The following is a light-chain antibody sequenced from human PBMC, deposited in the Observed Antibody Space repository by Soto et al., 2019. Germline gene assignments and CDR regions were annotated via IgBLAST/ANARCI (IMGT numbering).Light chain of an antibody. CDR2: DAS. V-gene: IGKV1-33*01. CDR3: QQHAELPLT. J-gene: IGKJ4*01. CDR1: QDIGTY. Sequence: DIQMTQSPSSLSASVGDRGIITCLASQDIGTYLAWYQQKSGKAPKLLIYDASYLETGVPSRFSARGSGTEFSFTISSLQPEDFATYYCQQHAELPLTFGRGTNIDIK.